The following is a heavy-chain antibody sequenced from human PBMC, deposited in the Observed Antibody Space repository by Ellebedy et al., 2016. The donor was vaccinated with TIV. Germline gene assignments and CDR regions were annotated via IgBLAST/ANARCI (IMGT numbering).Heavy chain of an antibody. CDR2: IYSSGST. J-gene: IGHJ4*02. V-gene: IGHV4-30-4*01. CDR1: GGSINSGDHY. Sequence: MPSETLSLTCTVSGGSINSGDHYWSWIRQPPVKGLEWIGYIYSSGSTYYNPSLKSRVTISVDTSKKQFPLKRSSVTAADTAVYYWARGDSSSSRIYYWGQGTLVTVSS. D-gene: IGHD6-6*01. CDR3: ARGDSSSSRIYY.